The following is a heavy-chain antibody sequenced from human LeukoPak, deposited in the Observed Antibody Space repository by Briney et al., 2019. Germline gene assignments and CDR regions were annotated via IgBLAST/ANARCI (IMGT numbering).Heavy chain of an antibody. Sequence: GESLKISCKGSGYSFTSYWIGWVRQMPGKGLEWMGIIYPGDSDTRYSPSFQGQVTISADKSISTAYLQWSSLKASDTAMYYCASLDWRRTPHDWFDLWRKGTLVPLSS. V-gene: IGHV5-51*01. D-gene: IGHD3-9*01. CDR1: GYSFTSYW. CDR3: ASLDWRRTPHDWFDL. CDR2: IYPGDSDT. J-gene: IGHJ5*02.